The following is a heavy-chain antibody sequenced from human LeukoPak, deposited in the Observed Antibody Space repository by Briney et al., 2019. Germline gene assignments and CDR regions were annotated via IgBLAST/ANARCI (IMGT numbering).Heavy chain of an antibody. J-gene: IGHJ5*02. CDR2: IYYSGST. V-gene: IGHV4-39*07. CDR3: ARELFDWLSNWFDP. Sequence: SETLSLTCTVSGGSISSSSYYWGWIRQPPGKGLEWIGSIYYSGSTYYNPSLKSRVTISVDTSKNQFSLKLSSVTAADTAVYYCARELFDWLSNWFDPWGQGTLVTVSS. CDR1: GGSISSSSYY. D-gene: IGHD3-9*01.